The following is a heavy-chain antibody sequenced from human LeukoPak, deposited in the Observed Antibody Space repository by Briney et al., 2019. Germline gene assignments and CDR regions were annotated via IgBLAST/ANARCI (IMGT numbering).Heavy chain of an antibody. CDR2: IYYSGST. V-gene: IGHV4-59*01. D-gene: IGHD1-1*01. CDR3: ATLNWYDLRGLDY. Sequence: SETLSLTCTVSGGSISSYYWSWIRRPPGKGLEWIGYIYYSGSTNYNPSLKSRVTISVDTSKNQFSLKLSSVTAADTAVYYCATLNWYDLRGLDYWGQGTLVTVSS. CDR1: GGSISSYY. J-gene: IGHJ4*02.